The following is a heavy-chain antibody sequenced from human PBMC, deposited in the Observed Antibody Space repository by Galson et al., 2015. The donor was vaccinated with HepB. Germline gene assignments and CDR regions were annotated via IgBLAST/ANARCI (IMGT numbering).Heavy chain of an antibody. CDR3: TTEPEAAADPYYYYYYMDV. CDR1: GFTFSNAR. D-gene: IGHD6-13*01. Sequence: SLRLSCAASGFTFSNARMSWVRQAPGKGLEWVGRIKSKTDGGTTDCAAPVKGRFTISRDDSKNTLYLQMNGLKTEDTAVYYCTTEPEAAADPYYYYYYMDVWGKGTTVTVSS. CDR2: IKSKTDGGTT. J-gene: IGHJ6*03. V-gene: IGHV3-15*01.